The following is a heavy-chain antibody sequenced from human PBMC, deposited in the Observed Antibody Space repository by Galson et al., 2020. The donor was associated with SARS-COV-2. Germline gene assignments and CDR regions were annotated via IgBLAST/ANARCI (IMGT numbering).Heavy chain of an antibody. CDR1: GYTFINYG. V-gene: IGHV1-18*01. Sequence: ASVKVSCKASGYTFINYGVTWVRQSPAQGLEWVGWVSPHTGNTAYAPRLQGRVTMTTDTSTSTVYMDLRSLRSDDTAVYYCAKTWGDCISTSCSSGYDHWGQGTLVTVSS. CDR2: VSPHTGNT. D-gene: IGHD2-2*01. J-gene: IGHJ4*02. CDR3: AKTWGDCISTSCSSGYDH.